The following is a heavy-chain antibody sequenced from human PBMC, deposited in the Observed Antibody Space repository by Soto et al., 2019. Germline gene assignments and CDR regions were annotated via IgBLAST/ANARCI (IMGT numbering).Heavy chain of an antibody. D-gene: IGHD3-3*01. CDR2: INPSGGST. CDR1: GYTFTSYY. J-gene: IGHJ6*02. V-gene: IGHV1-46*01. CDR3: ARALLGPYDFWSGYLRYYYYYGMDV. Sequence: ASVKVSCKASGYTFTSYYMHWVRQAPGQGLEWMGIINPSGGSTSYAQKFQGRVTMTRDTSTSTVYMELSSLRSEDTAVYYCARALLGPYDFWSGYLRYYYYYGMDVWGQGTTVTV.